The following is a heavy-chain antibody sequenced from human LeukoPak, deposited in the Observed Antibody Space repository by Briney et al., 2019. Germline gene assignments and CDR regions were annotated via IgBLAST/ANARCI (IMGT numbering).Heavy chain of an antibody. CDR3: ARHGEYSSPPGSLYYYYMDV. Sequence: GESLKISCKGSGYIFTSYWIGWVRQMPGKGLEWMGIIYPGDSDTRYSPSFQGQVTISADKSISTAYLQWSSLKASDTAMYYCARHGEYSSPPGSLYYYYMDVWGKGTTVTVSS. J-gene: IGHJ6*03. CDR1: GYIFTSYW. V-gene: IGHV5-51*01. D-gene: IGHD6-6*01. CDR2: IYPGDSDT.